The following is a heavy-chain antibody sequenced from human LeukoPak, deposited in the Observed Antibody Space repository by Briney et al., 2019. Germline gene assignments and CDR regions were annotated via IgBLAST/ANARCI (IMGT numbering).Heavy chain of an antibody. V-gene: IGHV1-18*01. Sequence: GASVKVSCKASGYTFTSYGISWVRQAPGQGLEWMGWISAYNGNTNYAQKFQGRVTMTTDTSTSTAYMELRSLRSDDTAVYHCARIILEWGPLALSYFDYWGQGTLVTVSS. D-gene: IGHD3-3*01. J-gene: IGHJ4*02. CDR1: GYTFTSYG. CDR3: ARIILEWGPLALSYFDY. CDR2: ISAYNGNT.